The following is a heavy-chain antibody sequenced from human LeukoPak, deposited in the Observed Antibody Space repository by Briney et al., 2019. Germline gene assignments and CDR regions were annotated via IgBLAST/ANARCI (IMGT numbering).Heavy chain of an antibody. J-gene: IGHJ5*02. CDR3: ARDRRELERRWFDP. V-gene: IGHV4-4*07. CDR2: ISTRGST. Sequence: SETLSFTCTGSAVSISSYYWSWLPQPAGKGLEGFGGISTRGSTKHTPYRKSRVSMSVHTSKTPFPLKLSSVTAADTAVYYCARDRRELERRWFDPWGQGTLVTVSS. CDR1: AVSISSYY. D-gene: IGHD1-1*01.